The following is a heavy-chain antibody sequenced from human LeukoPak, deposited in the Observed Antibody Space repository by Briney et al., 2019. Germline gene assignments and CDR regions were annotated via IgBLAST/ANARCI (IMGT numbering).Heavy chain of an antibody. J-gene: IGHJ5*02. CDR2: IIPIFGTA. V-gene: IGHV1-69*01. CDR1: GGTFSSYA. CDR3: ARDLDRAYYGSGGHWFDP. D-gene: IGHD3-10*01. Sequence: SVTVSFKATGGTFSSYAISWVRRAPGQGLEWMGGIIPIFGTANYEQKFQGRVTITAAESTSTAYMELSSLRSEDTAVSYCARDLDRAYYGSGGHWFDPWGQGTLVTVSS.